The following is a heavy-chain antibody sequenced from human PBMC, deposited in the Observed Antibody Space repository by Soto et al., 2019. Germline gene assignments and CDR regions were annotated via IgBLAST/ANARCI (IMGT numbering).Heavy chain of an antibody. Sequence: QVQLQESGPGLVKPSQTLSLTCTVSGGSISSGGYYWIWIRLHPGKGLEWIGYTYCSGSTYYKPSLKSRVTIAVDTSKNQFSLKLRSVTAADTPVYYCARVGFGAAGTGGWFDPWGQETLVTVSS. CDR2: TYCSGST. D-gene: IGHD6-13*01. CDR1: GGSISSGGYY. CDR3: ARVGFGAAGTGGWFDP. J-gene: IGHJ5*02. V-gene: IGHV4-31*03.